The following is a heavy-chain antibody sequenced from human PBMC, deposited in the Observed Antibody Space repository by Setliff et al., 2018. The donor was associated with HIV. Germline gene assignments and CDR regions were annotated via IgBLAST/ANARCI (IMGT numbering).Heavy chain of an antibody. CDR1: GFTFDDYG. CDR2: INWNGGST. V-gene: IGHV3-20*04. D-gene: IGHD3-22*01. Sequence: LRLSCAASGFTFDDYGMSWVRQAPGKGLEWVSGINWNGGSTGYADSVKGRFTISRDNAKNSLYLQMNSLRAEDTALYYCARAPGYYDSSGYYYGYYYYYMDVWGKGTTVTAP. J-gene: IGHJ6*03. CDR3: ARAPGYYDSSGYYYGYYYYYMDV.